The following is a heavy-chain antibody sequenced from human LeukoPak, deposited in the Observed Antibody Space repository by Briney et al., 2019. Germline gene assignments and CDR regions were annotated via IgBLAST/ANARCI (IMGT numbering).Heavy chain of an antibody. CDR2: IKQDGSEK. CDR1: GFTFSSYW. D-gene: IGHD6-13*01. CDR3: AREGVAAVEDY. J-gene: IGHJ4*02. Sequence: GGSLRLSCAASGFTFSSYWMSWVRQAPGKGLEGVANIKQDGSEKYYVNSVKGRFTISRDNAKNSLYLQMNSMRAEDTAVYYCAREGVAAVEDYWGQGTLVTVSS. V-gene: IGHV3-7*01.